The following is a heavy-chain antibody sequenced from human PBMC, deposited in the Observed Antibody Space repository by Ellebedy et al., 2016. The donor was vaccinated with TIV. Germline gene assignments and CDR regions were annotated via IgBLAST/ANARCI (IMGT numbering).Heavy chain of an antibody. CDR2: MNANDGDT. Sequence: AASVKVSCKASGYTFTSYYIHWMRQAPGQGLEWMGIMNANDGDTTYAQKFQGRVTMTSDTSTTTAYLELRSLRSDDTAVYYCSRLAAGGVRYFDVWGRGTLVTVSS. V-gene: IGHV1-46*01. D-gene: IGHD6-13*01. CDR3: SRLAAGGVRYFDV. J-gene: IGHJ2*01. CDR1: GYTFTSYY.